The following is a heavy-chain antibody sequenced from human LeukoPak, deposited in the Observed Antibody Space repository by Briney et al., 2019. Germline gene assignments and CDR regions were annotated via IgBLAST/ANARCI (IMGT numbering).Heavy chain of an antibody. J-gene: IGHJ4*02. Sequence: SETLSLTCTVSGGSISSSSYYWGWIRQPPGKGLEWIGSIYYSGSTHYNPSLKSRVTISVDTSKNQFSLKLSSVTAADTAVYYCARAYFDWPLDYWGQGTLVTVSS. CDR2: IYYSGST. CDR1: GGSISSSSYY. V-gene: IGHV4-39*07. CDR3: ARAYFDWPLDY. D-gene: IGHD3-9*01.